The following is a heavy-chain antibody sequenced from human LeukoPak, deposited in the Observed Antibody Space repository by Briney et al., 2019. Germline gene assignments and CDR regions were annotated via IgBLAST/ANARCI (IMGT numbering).Heavy chain of an antibody. CDR2: VYPTDSDT. Sequence: GESLKISCKGSGYNFPTSWIAGVRQMPEKGLEWMGSVYPTDSDTRYSPSFQGQVTISADRSIGTAYLQWSSLKASATAIYYCVRLESGLYFFDYWGQGTLVTVSS. CDR3: VRLESGLYFFDY. J-gene: IGHJ4*02. D-gene: IGHD3-3*01. V-gene: IGHV5-51*01. CDR1: GYNFPTSW.